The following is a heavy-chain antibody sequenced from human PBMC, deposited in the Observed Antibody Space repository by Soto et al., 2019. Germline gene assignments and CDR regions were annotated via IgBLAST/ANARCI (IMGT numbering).Heavy chain of an antibody. V-gene: IGHV3-48*03. D-gene: IGHD5-18*01. CDR1: GFTFSSYE. CDR3: AIDRRDVDTAMVIRD. Sequence: EVQLVESGGGLVQPGGSLRLSCAASGFTFSSYEMNWVRQAPGKGLEWVSYISSSGSTIYYADSVKGRFTISRDNAKNSLYLQMNSLRAEDTAVYYCAIDRRDVDTAMVIRDGGQITLVTVSS. J-gene: IGHJ4*02. CDR2: ISSSGSTI.